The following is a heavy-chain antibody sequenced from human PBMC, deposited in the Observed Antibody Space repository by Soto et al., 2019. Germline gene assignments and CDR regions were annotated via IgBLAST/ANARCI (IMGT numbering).Heavy chain of an antibody. V-gene: IGHV1-3*01. Sequence: QVQLVQSGAEVKKPGASVTVSFKASGYTFTSYGMHWVRQAPGQRREWMGWINAGNGNTKYSQKFQGRVTITRDTSASTADMELSSLRSEDTAVYYCARGRSDYYGSGSHYQGYYYGMDVWGQGTTVTVSS. J-gene: IGHJ6*02. CDR1: GYTFTSYG. CDR3: ARGRSDYYGSGSHYQGYYYGMDV. CDR2: INAGNGNT. D-gene: IGHD3-10*01.